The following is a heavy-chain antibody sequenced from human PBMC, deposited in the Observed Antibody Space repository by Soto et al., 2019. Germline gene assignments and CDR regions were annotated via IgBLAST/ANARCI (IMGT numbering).Heavy chain of an antibody. CDR3: ARVTPVAPMAGGYYYYGMDV. D-gene: IGHD6-19*01. CDR2: ISAYNGNT. J-gene: IGHJ6*02. Sequence: ASVKVSCKASGYTFTSYGISWVRQAPGQGLEWMGWISAYNGNTNYAQKLQGRVTMTTDTSTSTAYMELRSLRSDDTAVYYCARVTPVAPMAGGYYYYGMDVWGQGTTVTVSS. V-gene: IGHV1-18*01. CDR1: GYTFTSYG.